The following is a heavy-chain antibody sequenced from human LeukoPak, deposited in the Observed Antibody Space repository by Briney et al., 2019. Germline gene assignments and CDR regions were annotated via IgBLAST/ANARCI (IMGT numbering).Heavy chain of an antibody. CDR1: GFTFSSYG. CDR3: ARRGSAHYFDY. J-gene: IGHJ4*02. D-gene: IGHD2-15*01. Sequence: GGSLRLSCAASGFTFSSYGMHWVRQAPGKGLEWVAVISYDGSNKYYADSVKGRFTISRDNSKNTLSLQMNSLRAEDTAVYYCARRGSAHYFDYWGQGTLVTVSS. V-gene: IGHV3-30*03. CDR2: ISYDGSNK.